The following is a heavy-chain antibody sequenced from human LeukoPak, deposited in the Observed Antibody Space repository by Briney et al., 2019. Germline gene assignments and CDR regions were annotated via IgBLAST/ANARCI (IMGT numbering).Heavy chain of an antibody. V-gene: IGHV4-39*07. J-gene: IGHJ5*02. CDR2: IYYSGST. CDR1: GGSISSSSYY. CDR3: ARDLYNGFDP. Sequence: SETLSLPCTVSGGSISSSSYYGGWIRQPPGKGLEWIGSIYYSGSTYYNPSLKSRVTISVDTSKNQFSPKLSSVTAADSAVYYSARDLYNGFDPWGQGTLVTVSS.